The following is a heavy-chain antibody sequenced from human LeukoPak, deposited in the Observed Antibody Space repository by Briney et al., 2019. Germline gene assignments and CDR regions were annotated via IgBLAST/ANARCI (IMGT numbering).Heavy chain of an antibody. CDR1: GFTFSSYS. J-gene: IGHJ6*03. CDR3: AKEELRRITMWGYMDV. V-gene: IGHV3-48*01. Sequence: GGSLRLSCAASGFTFSSYSMNWVRQAPGKGLEWLSYISGSTSTTYYADSVRGRFTISRDNSKNTLYLQMNSLSAEDTAFYYCAKEELRRITMWGYMDVWGKGTTVTISS. CDR2: ISGSTSTT. D-gene: IGHD3-10*02.